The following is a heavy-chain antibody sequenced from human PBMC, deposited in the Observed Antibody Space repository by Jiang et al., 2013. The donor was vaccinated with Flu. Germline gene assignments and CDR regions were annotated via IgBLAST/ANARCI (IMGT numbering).Heavy chain of an antibody. V-gene: IGHV4-34*01. J-gene: IGHJ3*02. CDR1: GGSFSGYY. CDR2: INHSGST. D-gene: IGHD6-19*01. CDR3: ARNPQYSSGWYRAFDI. Sequence: LLKPSETLSLTCAVYGGSFSGYYWSWIRQPPGKGLEWIGEINHSGSTNYNPSLKSRVTISVDTSKNQFSLKLSSVTAADTAVYYCARNPQYSSGWYRAFDIWGQGTMVTVSS.